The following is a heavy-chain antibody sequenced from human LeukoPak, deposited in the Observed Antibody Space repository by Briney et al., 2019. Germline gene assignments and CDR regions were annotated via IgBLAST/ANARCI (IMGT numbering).Heavy chain of an antibody. Sequence: SESLSLTCTVSGGSISSHFWSWVRQPPGKGLEWSGSIYYTGSTNYNPSLKSRITMSVDTSKNQFSLKLNSVTAADTAVYYCARETYSSGWTFFDYWGQGTLVTVSS. V-gene: IGHV4-59*11. CDR3: ARETYSSGWTFFDY. CDR2: IYYTGST. D-gene: IGHD6-19*01. J-gene: IGHJ4*02. CDR1: GGSISSHF.